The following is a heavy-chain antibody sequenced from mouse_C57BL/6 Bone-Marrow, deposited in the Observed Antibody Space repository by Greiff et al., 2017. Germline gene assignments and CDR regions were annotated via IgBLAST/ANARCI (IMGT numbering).Heavy chain of an antibody. CDR1: GYTFTSYW. V-gene: IGHV1-64*01. D-gene: IGHD1-1*01. Sequence: QVQLQQPGAELVKPGASVKLSCKASGYTFTSYWMHWVKQRPGQGLAWIGMIHPNSGSTNYNEKFKSKATLTVDKSSSTAYMQLSSLTSEDSAVYYCAGYYGDYAMDYWGQGTSVTVSS. CDR2: IHPNSGST. J-gene: IGHJ4*01. CDR3: AGYYGDYAMDY.